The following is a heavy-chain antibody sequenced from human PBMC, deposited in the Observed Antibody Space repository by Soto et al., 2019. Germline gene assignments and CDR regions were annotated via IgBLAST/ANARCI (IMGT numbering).Heavy chain of an antibody. CDR3: VRDGAWRDDSKHGRD. V-gene: IGHV1-18*01. J-gene: IGHJ4*02. CDR1: VYTFTSYG. CDR2: ISAYNGNT. D-gene: IGHD4-4*01. Sequence: QVRLLQSGAEVKKPGASVKVSCKASVYTFTSYGISWVRQAPGQGLERMGWISAYNGNTNYAQKLQGRVTMTTDTATSTAYMELRSRRSDDTAVYYFVRDGAWRDDSKHGRDWGQGTLVTVSS.